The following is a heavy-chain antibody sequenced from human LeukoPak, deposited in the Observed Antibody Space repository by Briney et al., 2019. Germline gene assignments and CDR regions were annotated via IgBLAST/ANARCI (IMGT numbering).Heavy chain of an antibody. CDR2: MNPNSGNT. Sequence: ASVKVSCKASGGTFSSYAISWVRQASGQGLEWMGWMNPNSGNTGYAQKFQGRVTMTRNTSISTAYMELSSLRSEDTAVYYCARVGEHLSYDYWGQGTLVTVSS. V-gene: IGHV1-8*02. J-gene: IGHJ4*02. CDR3: ARVGEHLSYDY. CDR1: GGTFSSYA. D-gene: IGHD3-16*01.